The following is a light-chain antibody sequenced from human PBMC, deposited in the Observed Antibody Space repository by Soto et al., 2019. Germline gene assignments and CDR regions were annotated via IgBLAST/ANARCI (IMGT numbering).Light chain of an antibody. V-gene: IGLV8-61*01. Sequence: QTVVTQEPSFSVSPGGTVTLTCGLSSGSVFTSYYPSWYQQTPGQSPRTLIHSTNTRPSGVPDRFSGSILGNKAALTITGAQADDESDYYCVLYMGSGIGVFGGGTKLTVL. CDR2: STN. J-gene: IGLJ3*02. CDR1: SGSVFTSYY. CDR3: VLYMGSGIGV.